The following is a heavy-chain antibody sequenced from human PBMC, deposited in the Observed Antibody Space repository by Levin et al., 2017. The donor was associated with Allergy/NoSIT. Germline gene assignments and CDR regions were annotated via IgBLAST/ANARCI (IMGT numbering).Heavy chain of an antibody. CDR2: IYYSGST. D-gene: IGHD6-13*01. Sequence: KPSETLSLTCTVSGGSISSYYWSWIRQPPGKGLEWIGYIYYSGSTNYNPSLKSRVTISIDTAKNQFSLKMSSVTAADTAVYYCARIRTDYQINSSTKQKNPFLRYFDLWGRGTLVTVSS. J-gene: IGHJ2*01. V-gene: IGHV4-59*01. CDR1: GGSISSYY. CDR3: ARIRTDYQINSSTKQKNPFLRYFDL.